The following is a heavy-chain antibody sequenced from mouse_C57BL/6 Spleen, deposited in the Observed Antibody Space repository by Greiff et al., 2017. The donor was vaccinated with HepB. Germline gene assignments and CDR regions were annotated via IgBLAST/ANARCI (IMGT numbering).Heavy chain of an antibody. CDR2: IDPSDSYT. D-gene: IGHD2-1*01. J-gene: IGHJ1*03. CDR3: ARRTGGNYGYFDV. CDR1: GYTFTSYW. V-gene: IGHV1-50*01. Sequence: QVHVKQPGAELVKPGASVKLSCKASGYTFTSYWMQWVKQRPGQGLEWIGEIDPSDSYTNYNQKFKGKATLTVDTSSSTAYMQLSSLTSEDSAVYYCARRTGGNYGYFDVWGTGTTVTVSS.